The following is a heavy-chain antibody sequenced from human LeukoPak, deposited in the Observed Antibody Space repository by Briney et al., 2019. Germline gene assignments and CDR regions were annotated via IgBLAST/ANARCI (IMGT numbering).Heavy chain of an antibody. CDR3: ARSPVVTPFDP. CDR2: IYSGGTS. J-gene: IGHJ5*02. Sequence: PGGSLRLSCAAPGFTVSSNYMSWVRQAPGKGLEWVSVIYSGGTSYYADSVKGRFTISRDNSKNTVYLQMNSLRAEDTAVYYCARSPVVTPFDPWGQGTLVTVSS. V-gene: IGHV3-53*01. CDR1: GFTVSSNY. D-gene: IGHD4-23*01.